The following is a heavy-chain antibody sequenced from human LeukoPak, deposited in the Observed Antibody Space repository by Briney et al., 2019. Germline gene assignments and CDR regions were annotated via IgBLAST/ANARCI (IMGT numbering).Heavy chain of an antibody. CDR2: INPNGGGT. V-gene: IGHV1-2*02. J-gene: IGHJ4*02. CDR3: ARDLSLKPRRGYGSGSSGY. CDR1: GYTFTGYY. Sequence: ASVKVSCKASGYTFTGYYMHWVRQAPGQGLEWMGWINPNGGGTNYAQKFQGRVTMTRDTSISTAYMELSRLRSDDTAVYYCARDLSLKPRRGYGSGSSGYWGQGTLVTVSS. D-gene: IGHD3-10*01.